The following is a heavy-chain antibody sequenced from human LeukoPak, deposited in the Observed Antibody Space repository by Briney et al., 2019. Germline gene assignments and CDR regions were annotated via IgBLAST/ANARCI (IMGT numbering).Heavy chain of an antibody. D-gene: IGHD6-19*01. CDR3: ARDRAGTIRDYYFDY. CDR2: ISAYNGNT. CDR1: GYTFTSYG. J-gene: IGHJ4*02. Sequence: ASVTVSCKASGYTFTSYGISWVRQAPGQGLEWMGWISAYNGNTNYAQKLQGRVTMTTDTSTSTAYMELRSLRSDDTAVYYCARDRAGTIRDYYFDYWGQGTLVTVSS. V-gene: IGHV1-18*04.